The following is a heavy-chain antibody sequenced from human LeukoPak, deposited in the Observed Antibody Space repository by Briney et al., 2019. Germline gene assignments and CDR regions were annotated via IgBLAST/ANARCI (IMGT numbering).Heavy chain of an antibody. J-gene: IGHJ4*02. Sequence: ASVKVSCKASGYTFTSYDINWVRQATGQGLEWMGWMNPNSGNTADAQKFQGRVTFTRNTSISTAYMELSSLTSDDTAVYYCAKDSFTGYSSSWCPDYWGQGTLVTVSS. CDR2: MNPNSGNT. D-gene: IGHD6-13*01. CDR1: GYTFTSYD. V-gene: IGHV1-8*03. CDR3: AKDSFTGYSSSWCPDY.